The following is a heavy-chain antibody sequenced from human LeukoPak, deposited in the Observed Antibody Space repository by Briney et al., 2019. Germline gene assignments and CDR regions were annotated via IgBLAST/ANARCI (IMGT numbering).Heavy chain of an antibody. V-gene: IGHV1-8*01. CDR2: MNPNSGNT. CDR3: ARALTQYYDSSAAAGY. CDR1: GYTFTCYD. Sequence: GASVKVSCKASGYTFTCYDINWVRQATGQGLEWMGWMNPNSGNTGYAQKFQGRVTMTRNTSISTAYMELSSLRSEDTAVYYCARALTQYYDSSAAAGYWGQGTLVTVSS. J-gene: IGHJ4*02. D-gene: IGHD3-22*01.